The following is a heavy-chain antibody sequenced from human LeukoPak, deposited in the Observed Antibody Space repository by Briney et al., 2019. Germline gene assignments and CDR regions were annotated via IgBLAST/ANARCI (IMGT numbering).Heavy chain of an antibody. CDR1: GFTFNNNW. Sequence: GGSLRLSRTTSGFTFNNNWMTWVRQAPGKGLEWVAYINQDGSKKYYVESVKGRFTISRDNAKNSLYLQVNSLRAEDTALYYCARITWYRLDYWGQGTLVTVSS. V-gene: IGHV3-7*03. J-gene: IGHJ4*02. CDR3: ARITWYRLDY. CDR2: INQDGSKK. D-gene: IGHD1-14*01.